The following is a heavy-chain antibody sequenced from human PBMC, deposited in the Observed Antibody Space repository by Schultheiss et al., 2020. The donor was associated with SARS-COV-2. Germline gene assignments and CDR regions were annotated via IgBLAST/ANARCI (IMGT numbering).Heavy chain of an antibody. CDR2: IIPIFGTA. J-gene: IGHJ4*02. CDR1: GGTFSSYA. D-gene: IGHD3-16*02. Sequence: SVKVSCKASGGTFSSYAISWVRQAPGQGLEWMGGIIPIFGTANYAQKFQGRVTITADKSTSTAYMELSSLRSEDTAVYYCARDRLHLGELSFEADYWGQGTLVTVSS. V-gene: IGHV1-69*06. CDR3: ARDRLHLGELSFEADY.